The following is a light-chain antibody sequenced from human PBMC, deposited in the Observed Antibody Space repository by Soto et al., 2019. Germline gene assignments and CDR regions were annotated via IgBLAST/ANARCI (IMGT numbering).Light chain of an antibody. CDR3: SSYTSSTPRV. V-gene: IGLV2-14*01. Sequence: QSALTQPASVSGSPGQSITISCTGTSSDVGDNNYVSWYQQHPGKAPKLMIYDVSNRPSGVSNRFSGSKSGSTASLTISGLQAEDEADYYCSSYTSSTPRVFGTGTKLTVL. CDR2: DVS. CDR1: SSDVGDNNY. J-gene: IGLJ1*01.